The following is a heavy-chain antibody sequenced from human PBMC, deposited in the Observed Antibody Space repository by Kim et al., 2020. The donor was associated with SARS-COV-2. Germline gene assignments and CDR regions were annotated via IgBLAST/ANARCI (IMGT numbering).Heavy chain of an antibody. CDR3: ARTTATMFDF. V-gene: IGHV6-1*01. J-gene: IGHJ4*02. CDR2: YN. D-gene: IGHD5-12*01. Sequence: YNDYAFSVKSRITIHPDTSKNQFSLQLNAVTPEDTALYFCARTTATMFDFWGQGTLVTVSS.